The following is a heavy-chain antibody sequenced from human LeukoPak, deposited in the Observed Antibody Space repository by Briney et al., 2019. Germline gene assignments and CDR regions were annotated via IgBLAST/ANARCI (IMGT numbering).Heavy chain of an antibody. CDR2: ISAYNGNT. J-gene: IGHJ4*02. CDR3: ARDPLRFGELLGYFDY. CDR1: GYTFTSYG. D-gene: IGHD3-10*01. V-gene: IGHV1-18*01. Sequence: ASVKVSCKASGYTFTSYGISWVRQAPGQGLEGMAWISAYNGNTKYAQKFQGRVTMTTDTSTSTAYMELRSLRSDDTAVYYCARDPLRFGELLGYFDYWGQGTLVTVSS.